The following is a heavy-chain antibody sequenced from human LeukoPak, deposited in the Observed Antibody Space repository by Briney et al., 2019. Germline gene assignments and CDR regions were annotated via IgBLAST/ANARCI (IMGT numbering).Heavy chain of an antibody. V-gene: IGHV1-2*02. D-gene: IGHD2-2*01. Sequence: ASVKVSCKASGYTFTGCYMHWVRQAPGQGLEWMGWINPNSGGTNYAQKFQGRVSMTRDTSASTVYMELNSLRSEDTAVYYCTRDRVVPNAGPRLYNWFDPWGQGTLVTVSS. CDR2: INPNSGGT. CDR3: TRDRVVPNAGPRLYNWFDP. CDR1: GYTFTGCY. J-gene: IGHJ5*02.